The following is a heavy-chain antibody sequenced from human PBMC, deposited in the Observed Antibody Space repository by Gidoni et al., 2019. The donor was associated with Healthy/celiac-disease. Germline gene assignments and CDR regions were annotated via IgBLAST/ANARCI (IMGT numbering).Heavy chain of an antibody. CDR2: IISSSSYI. Sequence: EVQLVESGGGLVKRGGSRRPSCAASGLAVRSYSMNWVRQAPGKGLGLVSPIISSSSYIYSAASVKGRFPISRDNAKNSLYLQMNSLRAEDTAVYYCARVRYYYDSSGPLNYWGQGTLVTVSS. CDR1: GLAVRSYS. CDR3: ARVRYYYDSSGPLNY. J-gene: IGHJ4*02. V-gene: IGHV3-21*01. D-gene: IGHD3-22*01.